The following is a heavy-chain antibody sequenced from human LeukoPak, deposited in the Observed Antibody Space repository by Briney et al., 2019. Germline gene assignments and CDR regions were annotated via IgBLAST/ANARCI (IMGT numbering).Heavy chain of an antibody. J-gene: IGHJ6*02. D-gene: IGHD1-26*01. CDR1: GFTFSSYW. V-gene: IGHV3-7*01. Sequence: PGGSLRLSCAASGFTFSSYWMSWVRQAPGKGLEWVANIKTDGSEKYYVDSVKGRFTISRDNSKNTLYLQMNSLRAEDTAVYYCAKDLLETEYSGSYYDYYYYGMDVWGQGTTVTVSS. CDR2: IKTDGSEK. CDR3: AKDLLETEYSGSYYDYYYYGMDV.